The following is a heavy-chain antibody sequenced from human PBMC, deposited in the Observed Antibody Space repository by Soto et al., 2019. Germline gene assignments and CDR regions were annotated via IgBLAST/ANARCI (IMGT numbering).Heavy chain of an antibody. CDR2: IYHSGGT. J-gene: IGHJ4*02. CDR3: VRLGYLTVDS. D-gene: IGHD2-21*01. V-gene: IGHV4-4*02. CDR1: GDSISNDNW. Sequence: QVQLQESGPGLVKPSGTLSLTCAVSGDSISNDNWWGWARQSPGKGLEWIGEIYHSGGTNYNPSLKSRVTVSVDESKNQFSLNLNSVTAADTAVYYCVRLGYLTVDSWGQGALVTVSS.